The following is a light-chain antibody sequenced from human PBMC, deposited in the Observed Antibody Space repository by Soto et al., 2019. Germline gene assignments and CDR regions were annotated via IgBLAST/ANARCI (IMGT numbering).Light chain of an antibody. V-gene: IGLV1-40*01. CDR2: GNS. Sequence: QSVLTQPPSVSGAPGQRVTISCTGSSSNIGAGYDVHWYQQLPGTAPKLLIYGNSNRPSGVPDRFSGSKSGTSASLAITGLQAEYEADYYCQSYDSSLPHVVFGGGTKLTVL. CDR3: QSYDSSLPHVV. J-gene: IGLJ2*01. CDR1: SSNIGAGYD.